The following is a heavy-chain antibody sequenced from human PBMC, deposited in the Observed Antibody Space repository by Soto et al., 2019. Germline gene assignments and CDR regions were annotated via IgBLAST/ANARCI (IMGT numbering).Heavy chain of an antibody. CDR3: ARVSVYDFWSGDAFDI. J-gene: IGHJ3*02. CDR2: TYYRSKWYN. Sequence: SQTLSLTCAISGDSVSSNSAAWHWIRQSPSRGLEWLGRTYYRSKWYNDYAVSVKSRITINPDTSKNQFSLQLNSVTPEDTAVYYCARVSVYDFWSGDAFDIWGQGTMVTVSS. D-gene: IGHD3-3*01. V-gene: IGHV6-1*01. CDR1: GDSVSSNSAA.